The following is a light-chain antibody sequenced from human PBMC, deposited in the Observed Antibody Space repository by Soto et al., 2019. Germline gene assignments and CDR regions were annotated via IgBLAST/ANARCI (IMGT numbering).Light chain of an antibody. CDR3: SSYTSSSTPGV. CDR2: EVS. Sequence: QSVLTRPASVSGSPGQSITISCTGTSSDVGGYNYVSWYQQHPGKAPKLMIYEVSNRPSGVSNRFSGSKSGNTASLTISGLQAEDEADYYCSSYTSSSTPGVFGGGTKLTVL. V-gene: IGLV2-14*01. J-gene: IGLJ3*02. CDR1: SSDVGGYNY.